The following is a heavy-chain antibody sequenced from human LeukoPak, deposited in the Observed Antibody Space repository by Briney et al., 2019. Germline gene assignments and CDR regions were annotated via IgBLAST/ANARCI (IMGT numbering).Heavy chain of an antibody. Sequence: SETLSLTCAVSGGSISSSKWWSWVRQPPGKGLEWIGSIYYSGSTYYNQSLKSRVTISVDTSKNQFSLRLSSVTAADTAVYYCARRYSSSWWAYFDYWGQGTLVTVSS. CDR3: ARRYSSSWWAYFDY. J-gene: IGHJ4*02. CDR1: GGSISSSKW. D-gene: IGHD6-13*01. CDR2: IYYSGST. V-gene: IGHV4-39*01.